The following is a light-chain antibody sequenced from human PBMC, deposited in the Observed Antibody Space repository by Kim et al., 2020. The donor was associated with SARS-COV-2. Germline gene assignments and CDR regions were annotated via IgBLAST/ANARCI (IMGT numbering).Light chain of an antibody. CDR2: KAS. CDR1: QSISSW. Sequence: DIQMTQSPSTLSASVGDRVTITCRASQSISSWLAWYQQKPGKAPKLLIYKASSLESGVPSRFSGSGSGTEFTLTISSLQPDDFATYYCQQYNSSYTFGQGTKLE. CDR3: QQYNSSYT. V-gene: IGKV1-5*03. J-gene: IGKJ2*01.